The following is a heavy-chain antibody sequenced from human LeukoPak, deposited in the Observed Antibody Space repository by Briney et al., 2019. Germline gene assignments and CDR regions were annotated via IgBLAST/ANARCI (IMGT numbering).Heavy chain of an antibody. V-gene: IGHV3-53*01. D-gene: IGHD3-3*02. J-gene: IGHJ4*02. CDR1: GFTVSSNY. CDR3: ARSFPISYYFDY. Sequence: QAGGSLRLSCAASGFTVSSNYMSWVRQAPGKGLEWVSVIYSGGSTYYADSVKGRFTISRDNSKNTLYLQMNSLRAEDTAVYYCARSFPISYYFDYWGQGTLVTVSS. CDR2: IYSGGST.